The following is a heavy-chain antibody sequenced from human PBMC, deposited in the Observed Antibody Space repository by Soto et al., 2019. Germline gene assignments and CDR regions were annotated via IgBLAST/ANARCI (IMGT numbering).Heavy chain of an antibody. J-gene: IGHJ6*03. CDR2: IIPILGIA. Sequence: QVQLVQSGAEVQKPGSSVKVSCKASGGTFSSYTISWVRQAPGQGLEWMGRIIPILGIANYAQKFQGRVTITADKSTSTAYMELRSLRSEDTAVYYCATEGETGYYYYYYMDVWGKGTTVTVSS. CDR1: GGTFSSYT. CDR3: ATEGETGYYYYYYMDV. V-gene: IGHV1-69*02.